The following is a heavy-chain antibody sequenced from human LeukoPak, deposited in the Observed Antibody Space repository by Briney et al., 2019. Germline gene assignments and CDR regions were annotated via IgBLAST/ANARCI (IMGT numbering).Heavy chain of an antibody. CDR2: IYTSGST. V-gene: IGHV4-4*07. CDR1: GGSISSYY. J-gene: IGHJ4*02. CDR3: ARSPLTYYFDY. Sequence: SETLSPTCTVSGGSISSYYWSWIRQPAGKGLEWIGRIYTSGSTNYNPSLKGRVTMSVDTSKNRFSLKLSSVTAADTAVYYCARSPLTYYFDYWGQGTLVTVSS.